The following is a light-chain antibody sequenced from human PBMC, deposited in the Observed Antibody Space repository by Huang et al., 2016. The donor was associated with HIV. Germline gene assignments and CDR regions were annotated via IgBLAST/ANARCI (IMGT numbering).Light chain of an antibody. Sequence: DIQMTQSPSSLSASVGDRVTITCRTSQSVCNSLNWYQQKPGKAPELLIDASSLQAWVSSRFSGSGSGTDFTLIISSLQPEDFATYYCQQSYISPWTFGQGTKVDLK. V-gene: IGKV1-39*01. CDR2: DAS. CDR3: QQSYISPWT. CDR1: QSVCNS. J-gene: IGKJ1*01.